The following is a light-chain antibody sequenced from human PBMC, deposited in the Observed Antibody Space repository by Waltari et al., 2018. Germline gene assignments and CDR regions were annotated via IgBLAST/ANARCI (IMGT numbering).Light chain of an antibody. Sequence: EVVLTQSPATLSLSPGEGATLSCGASQTVSNYLAWYQLNPGQAPRLLIYDASNRATGIPARFSGSGSGTDFTLTISSLGPEDFAVYYCQHRDKFGQGTRLEIK. CDR1: QTVSNY. CDR3: QHRDK. V-gene: IGKV3-11*01. CDR2: DAS. J-gene: IGKJ5*01.